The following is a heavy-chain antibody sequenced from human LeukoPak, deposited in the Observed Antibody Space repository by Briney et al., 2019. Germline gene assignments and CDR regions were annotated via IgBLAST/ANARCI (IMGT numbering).Heavy chain of an antibody. V-gene: IGHV4-31*03. CDR2: IYYSGST. CDR1: GGSISSGGYF. D-gene: IGHD2-15*01. J-gene: IGHJ4*02. CDR3: ARGKKLLMAPFDY. Sequence: PSETLSLTCTVSGGSISSGGYFCSWIRQHPGKGLEWIGYIYYSGSTYYNPSLKSRVTISVDTSKNQFSLKLSSVTAADTAVYYCARGKKLLMAPFDYWGQGTLVTVSS.